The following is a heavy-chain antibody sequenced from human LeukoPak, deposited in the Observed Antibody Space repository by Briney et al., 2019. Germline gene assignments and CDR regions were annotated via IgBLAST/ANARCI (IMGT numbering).Heavy chain of an antibody. CDR3: ARGRGGSFDY. D-gene: IGHD2-15*01. CDR2: INQDGSGK. Sequence: GGSLRLSCATAGFTFSDYWMSWVRQAPGKGLEWVANINQDGSGKHYVDAVKGRFTISRDNAKTSLYLQMNSLRAEDAAVYYCARGRGGSFDYWGQGTLVTVSS. V-gene: IGHV3-7*01. J-gene: IGHJ4*02. CDR1: GFTFSDYW.